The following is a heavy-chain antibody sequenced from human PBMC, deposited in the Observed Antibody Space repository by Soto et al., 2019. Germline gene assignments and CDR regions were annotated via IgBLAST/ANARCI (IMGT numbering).Heavy chain of an antibody. J-gene: IGHJ4*02. D-gene: IGHD5-12*01. CDR2: IYYSGST. V-gene: IGHV4-39*01. CDR1: GGSISSSSYY. Sequence: QLQLQESGPGLVKPSETLSLTCAVSGGSISSSSYYWGWIRQPPGKGLEWIGSIYYSGSTYYNPSLKSRVTISVDTSKNQFSLKLSSVTAADTAVYYCARQRQDSGYPRGSDYWGQGTLVTVSS. CDR3: ARQRQDSGYPRGSDY.